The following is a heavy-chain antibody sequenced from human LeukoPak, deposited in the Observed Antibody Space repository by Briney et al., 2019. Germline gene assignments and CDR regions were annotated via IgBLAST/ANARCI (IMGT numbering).Heavy chain of an antibody. CDR3: ARAQRDWLLFYYFDY. V-gene: IGHV4-39*01. D-gene: IGHD3-3*01. J-gene: IGHJ4*02. CDR2: IYYSGST. CDR1: GGSISSSSYY. Sequence: PSETLSLTCTVSGGSISSSSYYWGWIRQPPGKGLEWIGSIYYSGSTYYNPSLKSRVTISVDTSKNQFSLKLSSVTAADTAVYYCARAQRDWLLFYYFDYWGQGTLVTVSS.